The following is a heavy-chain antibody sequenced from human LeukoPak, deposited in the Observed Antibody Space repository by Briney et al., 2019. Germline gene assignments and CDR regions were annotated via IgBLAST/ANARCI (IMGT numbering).Heavy chain of an antibody. CDR3: ARRGTIDSGRPWN. J-gene: IGHJ4*02. Sequence: SETLSPTCTVSGGSINISDYYWGWLRQPPGKGLEWIGSMHYSGSTYYNPSLKSRVTISVDTSKNQFSLKVTSATAADTAVYYCARRGTIDSGRPWNWGQGTLVTVSS. D-gene: IGHD1-26*01. CDR2: MHYSGST. CDR1: GGSINISDYY. V-gene: IGHV4-39*01.